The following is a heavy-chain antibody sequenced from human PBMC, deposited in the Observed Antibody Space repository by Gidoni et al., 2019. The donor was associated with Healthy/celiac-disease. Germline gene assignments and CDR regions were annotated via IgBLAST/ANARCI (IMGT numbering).Heavy chain of an antibody. J-gene: IGHJ6*03. V-gene: IGHV4-59*01. CDR2: IYYSGST. CDR3: ARLRDYYMDV. CDR1: GGSISSYY. Sequence: QVQLQESGPGLVKPSETLSLTCTVSGGSISSYYWSWVRQPPGKGLEWIGYIYYSGSTNYNPSLKSRVTISVDTSKNQFSLKLSSVTAADTAVYYCARLRDYYMDVWGKGTTVTVSS.